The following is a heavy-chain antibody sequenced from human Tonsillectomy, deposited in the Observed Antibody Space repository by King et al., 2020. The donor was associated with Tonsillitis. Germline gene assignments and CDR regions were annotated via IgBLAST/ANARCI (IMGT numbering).Heavy chain of an antibody. CDR3: AIKAARLNWFDP. CDR1: GGSISSSNYY. Sequence: QLQESGPGLVKPSETLSLICTVSGGSISSSNYYWGWIRQPPGKGLEWIGSIYYSGSTYYNPSLKSRVTISVDTYKNQFSLKLSSVTAAYTSVYYCAIKAARLNWFDPWGQGTLVTVSS. J-gene: IGHJ5*02. CDR2: IYYSGST. D-gene: IGHD6-6*01. V-gene: IGHV4-39*07.